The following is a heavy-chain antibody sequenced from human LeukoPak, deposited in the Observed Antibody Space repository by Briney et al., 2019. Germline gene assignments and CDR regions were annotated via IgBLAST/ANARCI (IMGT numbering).Heavy chain of an antibody. Sequence: GGSLRLSCAASAFTFGSYWMSGVGQAPGKGLEGVANIKQEGSEKYYVDSVKGRFTISRDNAKNSLYLQMNSLRAEDTAVYYCATSVVVAAISFDYWGQGTLVTVSS. D-gene: IGHD2-15*01. CDR1: AFTFGSYW. V-gene: IGHV3-7*01. CDR3: ATSVVVAAISFDY. J-gene: IGHJ4*02. CDR2: IKQEGSEK.